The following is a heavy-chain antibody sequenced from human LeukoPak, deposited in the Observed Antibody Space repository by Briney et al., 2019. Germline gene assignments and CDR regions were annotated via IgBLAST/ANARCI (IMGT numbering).Heavy chain of an antibody. D-gene: IGHD5-18*01. V-gene: IGHV4-61*01. CDR3: ARMDTAMVVTVQEY. Sequence: SETLSLTCTVSGGSVSSANYCWSWIRQPPGKGLEWIGYIFYSGITKYNPSLKSRVTIAVDTSKNQFSLRLSSVTAADTAVYYCARMDTAMVVTVQEYWGQGTLVTVSS. J-gene: IGHJ4*02. CDR1: GGSVSSANYC. CDR2: IFYSGIT.